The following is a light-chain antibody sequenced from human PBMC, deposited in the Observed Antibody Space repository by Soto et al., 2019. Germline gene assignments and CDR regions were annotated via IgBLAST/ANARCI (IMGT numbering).Light chain of an antibody. CDR3: QQYGSSPFT. CDR2: GAS. V-gene: IGKV3-20*01. CDR1: QSVSSSY. Sequence: EIVLTQSPGTLSLSPGERATLSCRASQSVSSSYLAWYQQKPGQAPRLLIYGASSRATGIPDRFSGSGSGTDFTLTISRLEPEDFAVYYCQQYGSSPFTFGPGNTGAIK. J-gene: IGKJ3*01.